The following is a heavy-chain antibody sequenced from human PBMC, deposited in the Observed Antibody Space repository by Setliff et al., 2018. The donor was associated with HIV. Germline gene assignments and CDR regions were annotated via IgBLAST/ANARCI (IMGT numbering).Heavy chain of an antibody. CDR3: ARGPLGYCSSTSCPERWFDP. CDR2: FDPEDGET. CDR1: GDTLTELS. J-gene: IGHJ5*02. V-gene: IGHV1-24*01. D-gene: IGHD2-2*01. Sequence: ASVKVSCKVSGDTLTELSIHWVRQAPGKGLEWMGGFDPEDGETVYAQKFQGRVTITTDESTSTAYMELSSLRSEDTAVYYCARGPLGYCSSTSCPERWFDPWGQGTLVTIS.